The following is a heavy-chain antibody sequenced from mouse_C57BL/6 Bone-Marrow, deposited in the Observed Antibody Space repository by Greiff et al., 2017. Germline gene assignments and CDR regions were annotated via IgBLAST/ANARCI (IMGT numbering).Heavy chain of an antibody. CDR2: IHPSDSET. CDR3: ARTLYGSRNYFDY. D-gene: IGHD1-1*01. J-gene: IGHJ2*01. V-gene: IGHV1-74*01. CDR1: GYSFTHFW. Sequence: QVQLQQPGAELVRPGTSVKLSCKASGYSFTHFWMNWVKQRPGQGLEWLAMIHPSDSETRLNQKFKDRANLTVDKSSNTAYMQLASPTSEDSAVYYCARTLYGSRNYFDYWGQGTALT.